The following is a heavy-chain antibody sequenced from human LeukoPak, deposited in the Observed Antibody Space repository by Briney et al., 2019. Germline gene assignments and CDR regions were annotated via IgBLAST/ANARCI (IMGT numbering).Heavy chain of an antibody. CDR3: ARDSWPEVVRFDY. Sequence: SETLSLTCTFSGYSISSGYYWGWIRQPPGKGPEWIGSTHHSGNTYYNPSLKSRVTISVDTSKNQFSLKLNSVTAADTAVYYCARDSWPEVVRFDYWGQGTLVTVSS. D-gene: IGHD1-14*01. CDR1: GYSISSGYY. CDR2: THHSGNT. J-gene: IGHJ4*02. V-gene: IGHV4-38-2*02.